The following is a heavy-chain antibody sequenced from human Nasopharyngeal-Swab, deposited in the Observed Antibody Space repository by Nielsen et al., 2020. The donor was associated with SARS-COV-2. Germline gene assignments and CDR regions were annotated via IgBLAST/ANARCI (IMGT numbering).Heavy chain of an antibody. D-gene: IGHD2-2*01. CDR3: ARERGSTSSHDAFDI. CDR1: GGSISSSSYY. Sequence: SETLSLTCTVSGGSISSSSYYWGWIRQPPGKGLEWIGSIYYSGSTYYNPSLKSRVTISVETSKNQFSLKLSSVTAADTAVYYCARERGSTSSHDAFDIWGQGTMVTVSS. V-gene: IGHV4-39*02. CDR2: IYYSGST. J-gene: IGHJ3*02.